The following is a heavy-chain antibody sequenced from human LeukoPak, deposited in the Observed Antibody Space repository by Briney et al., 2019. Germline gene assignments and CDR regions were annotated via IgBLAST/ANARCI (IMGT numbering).Heavy chain of an antibody. V-gene: IGHV4-39*01. D-gene: IGHD3-22*01. CDR2: IYSGST. CDR3: ARFYDSSGRKVDY. Sequence: SETLSLTCTVSGGSISSSTYYWGWIRQPPGKGLEWIGNIYSGSTYSNPSLKSRVTISVDTSKNQFSLKLSSVTAADTAVYYCARFYDSSGRKVDYWGQGILVTVSS. J-gene: IGHJ4*02. CDR1: GGSISSSTYY.